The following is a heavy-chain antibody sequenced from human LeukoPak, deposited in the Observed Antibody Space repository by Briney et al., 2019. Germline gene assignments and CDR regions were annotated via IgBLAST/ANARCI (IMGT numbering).Heavy chain of an antibody. CDR1: GGTLSSYA. CDR2: IIPIFGTA. Sequence: SVKVSCKASGGTLSSYAISRVRQAPGQGLEWMGRIIPIFGTANYAQKFQGRVTITTDESTSTAYMELSSLRSEDTAMYYCARSARNRKQWLDEYYFDYWGQGTLVTGSS. V-gene: IGHV1-69*05. CDR3: ARSARNRKQWLDEYYFDY. J-gene: IGHJ4*02. D-gene: IGHD6-19*01.